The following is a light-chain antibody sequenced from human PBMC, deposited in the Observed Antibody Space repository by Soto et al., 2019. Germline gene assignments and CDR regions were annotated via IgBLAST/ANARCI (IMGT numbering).Light chain of an antibody. CDR2: GAS. V-gene: IGKV3-15*01. J-gene: IGKJ1*01. Sequence: DIEMTQSPATLSVSPGERATLSCRASQSVSTDLAWYQQKPGQAPKLLVYGASTRATGVPARFSGSGSGTEFTLTSSSLQSEVFAIYLRQQDNNWPTFGEGTKVDIK. CDR3: QQDNNWPT. CDR1: QSVSTD.